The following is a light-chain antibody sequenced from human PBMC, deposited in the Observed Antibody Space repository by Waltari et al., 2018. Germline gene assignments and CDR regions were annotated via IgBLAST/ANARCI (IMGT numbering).Light chain of an antibody. V-gene: IGKV1-39*01. CDR1: QSISSY. J-gene: IGKJ1*01. CDR2: AAC. CDR3: QQSYSTPT. Sequence: DIQMTQSPSSLSPSVGDRVTITCRASQSISSYLNWYQQKPGKAPKLLIYAACSLQSGVPSRFSGSGAGTDFTLIISSLQHEDFATYYCQQSYSTPTFGQGTKVEIK.